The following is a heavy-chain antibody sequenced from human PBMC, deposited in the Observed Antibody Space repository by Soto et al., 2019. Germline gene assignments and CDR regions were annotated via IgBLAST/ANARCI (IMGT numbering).Heavy chain of an antibody. V-gene: IGHV3-53*01. D-gene: IGHD1-26*01. J-gene: IGHJ4*02. CDR2: IHSGGST. Sequence: GGPLRPSSAASVFSVSSNYMSWVREAPGKGLEWVSVIHSGGSTYYADSVKVRVTISRDNSQNTLFLQMNSLRAEDTAVYHCARVRVGSYIMDGFFFDSWGQGPLVTV. CDR1: VFSVSSNY. CDR3: ARVRVGSYIMDGFFFDS.